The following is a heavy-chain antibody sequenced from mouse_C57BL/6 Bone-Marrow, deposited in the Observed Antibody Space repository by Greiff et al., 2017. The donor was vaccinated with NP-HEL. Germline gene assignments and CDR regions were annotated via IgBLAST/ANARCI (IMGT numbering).Heavy chain of an antibody. D-gene: IGHD2-2*01. V-gene: IGHV1-69*01. J-gene: IGHJ4*01. CDR2: IDPSDSYT. Sequence: QVQLKQPGAELVMPGASVKLSCKASGYTFTSYWMHWVKQRPGQGLEWIGEIDPSDSYTNYNQKFKGKSTLTVDKSSSTAYMQLSSLTSEDSAVYYCAMVTTEAMDYWGQGTSVTVSS. CDR1: GYTFTSYW. CDR3: AMVTTEAMDY.